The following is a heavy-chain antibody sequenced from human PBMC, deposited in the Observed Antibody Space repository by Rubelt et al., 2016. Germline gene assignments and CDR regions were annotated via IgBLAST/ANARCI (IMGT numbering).Heavy chain of an antibody. CDR1: GFPFNYYS. CDR2: VSSTTDI. J-gene: IGHJ4*02. CDR3: ARDHNWGFDY. Sequence: EVQLVESGGDLVQPGGSMRLSCAASGFPFNYYSMNWVRQAPGKGLEWVSYVSSTTDIHYADSVKGRFIISRDNAQNSRFLQRHGLEVEDTAVDYCARDHNWGFDYWGRGTLVTVSS. V-gene: IGHV3-48*01. D-gene: IGHD3-16*01.